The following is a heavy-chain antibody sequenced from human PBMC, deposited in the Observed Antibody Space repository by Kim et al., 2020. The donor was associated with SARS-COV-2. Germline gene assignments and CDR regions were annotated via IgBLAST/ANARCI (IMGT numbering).Heavy chain of an antibody. CDR2: INGDGSTT. Sequence: GGSLRLSCAASGFTFSNSWIHWVRQAPGKGLVWVSHINGDGSTTRYADSVKGRFTISRDNAKNTVYLQMNSLRVEETAVYYCARAISRYWTDGVCYGGDFDDWGQGALVTVSS. CDR1: GFTFSNSW. CDR3: ARAISRYWTDGVCYGGDFDD. V-gene: IGHV3-74*01. D-gene: IGHD2-8*01. J-gene: IGHJ4*02.